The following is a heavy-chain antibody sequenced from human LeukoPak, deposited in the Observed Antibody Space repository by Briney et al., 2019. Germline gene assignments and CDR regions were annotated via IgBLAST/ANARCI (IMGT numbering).Heavy chain of an antibody. CDR2: INHSGST. J-gene: IGHJ3*02. CDR1: GGSFGGYY. CDR3: ARGTAYSGYDRLGPPHAFDI. D-gene: IGHD5-12*01. Sequence: KPSETLSLTCAVYGGSFGGYYWSWIRQPPGKGLEWIGEINHSGSTNYNPSLKSRVTISVDTSKNQFSLKLSSVTAADTAVYYCARGTAYSGYDRLGPPHAFDIWGQGTMVTVSS. V-gene: IGHV4-34*01.